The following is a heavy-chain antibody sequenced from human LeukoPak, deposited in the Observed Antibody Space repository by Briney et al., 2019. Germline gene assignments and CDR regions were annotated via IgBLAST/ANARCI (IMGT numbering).Heavy chain of an antibody. CDR2: IYYSGST. J-gene: IGHJ4*02. D-gene: IGHD6-19*01. V-gene: IGHV4-39*01. CDR1: GGSISSSSYY. Sequence: PSETLSLTCTVSGGSISSSSYYWGWIRQPPGTGLEWIGSIYYSGSTYYNPSLKSRVTISVDTSKNQYSLKLSSVTAADTAVYYCARHYSGWPFDYWGQGTLVTVSS. CDR3: ARHYSGWPFDY.